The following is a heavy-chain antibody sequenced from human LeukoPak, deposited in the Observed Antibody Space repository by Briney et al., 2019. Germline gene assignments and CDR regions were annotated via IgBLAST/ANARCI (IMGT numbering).Heavy chain of an antibody. D-gene: IGHD3-16*01. V-gene: IGHV4-59*01. Sequence: SETLSLTCTVSGGSIGTYYWSWIRQPPGKGLEWIGYIYYNGYTDYNPSLKSRVTISVHTSKNQFSLKLSSVTAADTAVYYCARDLGPYNWFDPWGQGTLVTVSS. CDR2: IYYNGYT. CDR1: GGSIGTYY. CDR3: ARDLGPYNWFDP. J-gene: IGHJ5*02.